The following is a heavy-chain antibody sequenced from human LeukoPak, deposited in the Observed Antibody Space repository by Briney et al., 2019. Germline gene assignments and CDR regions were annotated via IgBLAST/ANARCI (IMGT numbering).Heavy chain of an antibody. Sequence: GSLRLSCAASGFTFSSYVMSWVRQAPGKGLEWVSAISGSGGSTYYADSVKGRFTISRDNSKNTLYLQMNSLRAEDTAVYYCAKDSLGIPYYFDYWGQGTLVTVSS. CDR3: AKDSLGIPYYFDY. D-gene: IGHD7-27*01. V-gene: IGHV3-23*01. CDR2: ISGSGGST. CDR1: GFTFSSYV. J-gene: IGHJ4*02.